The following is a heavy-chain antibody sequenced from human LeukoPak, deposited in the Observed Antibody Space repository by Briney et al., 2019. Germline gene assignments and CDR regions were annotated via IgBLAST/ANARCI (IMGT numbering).Heavy chain of an antibody. J-gene: IGHJ2*01. Sequence: PGGSLRLSCAASGFTFSSYSTNWVRQAPGKGLEWVSSIRSRSSYIYYADSVKGRFTISRDNARNSLYLQMNSLRAEDTAVYYCASTKSGGWYFDLWGRGTLVTVSS. D-gene: IGHD2-8*01. CDR2: IRSRSSYI. V-gene: IGHV3-21*01. CDR1: GFTFSSYS. CDR3: ASTKSGGWYFDL.